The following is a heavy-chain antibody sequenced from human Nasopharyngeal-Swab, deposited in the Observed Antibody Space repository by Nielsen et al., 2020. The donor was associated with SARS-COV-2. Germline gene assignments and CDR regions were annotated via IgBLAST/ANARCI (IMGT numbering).Heavy chain of an antibody. CDR1: GYTFTDYY. J-gene: IGHJ4*02. V-gene: IGHV1-2*02. CDR3: ATDFAYGDYVSLAY. D-gene: IGHD4-17*01. CDR2: INPDSGDT. Sequence: ASVKVSCKTSGYTFTDYYIHWLRQVPGQGLEWFGCINPDSGDTQYAQKFQGRVTVTSDRSRSTAYIDLSRLRSDDTAVYYCATDFAYGDYVSLAYWGQGTLVTVSS.